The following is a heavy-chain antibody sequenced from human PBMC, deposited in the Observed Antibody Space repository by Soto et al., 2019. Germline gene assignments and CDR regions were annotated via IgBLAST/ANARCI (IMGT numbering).Heavy chain of an antibody. CDR1: GGSIDTYY. CDR2: IYYSGTT. J-gene: IGHJ3*02. CDR3: ARTAGTLDNFWSGYAYDI. Sequence: AWETLSLTCSVSGGSIDTYYWTWFRQAPVNGLECIGNIYYSGTTNLNPALESRVTMSIDRAKKQFSLTLSSVTAADTAVYYCARTAGTLDNFWSGYAYDIWGPGTKVTVSS. V-gene: IGHV4-59*03. D-gene: IGHD3-3*01.